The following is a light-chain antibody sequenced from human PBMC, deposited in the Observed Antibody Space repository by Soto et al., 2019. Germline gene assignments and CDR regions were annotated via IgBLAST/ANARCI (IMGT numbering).Light chain of an antibody. J-gene: IGKJ5*01. CDR1: QGISSA. Sequence: AIQLTQSPSSLSASVGDRVTITCRARQGISSALAWYQQKPGKAPTLLIYDASSLESGVPSRFSGSGSWTDFTLTISSLQPEDFATYYCQQFNSYPRTFGQGTRLAIK. V-gene: IGKV1-13*02. CDR2: DAS. CDR3: QQFNSYPRT.